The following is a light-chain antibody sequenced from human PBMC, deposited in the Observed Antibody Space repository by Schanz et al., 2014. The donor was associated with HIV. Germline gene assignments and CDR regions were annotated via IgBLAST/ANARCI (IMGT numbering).Light chain of an antibody. Sequence: EIVLTQSPGTLSLSPGERATLSCRASQSVSSNYLAWYQQKPAQAPRLLIYDTSRRAAGIPDRFSGSGSGTDFTLTISRLEPEDFAVYYCQQYGGSPHTFGQGTKLEIK. CDR3: QQYGGSPHT. CDR1: QSVSSNY. J-gene: IGKJ2*01. CDR2: DTS. V-gene: IGKV3-20*01.